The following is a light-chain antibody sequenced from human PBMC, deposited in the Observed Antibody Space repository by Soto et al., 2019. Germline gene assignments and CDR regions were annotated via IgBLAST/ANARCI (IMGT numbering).Light chain of an antibody. CDR2: AAS. V-gene: IGKV1-39*01. CDR1: QSISSY. Sequence: DIPMTQSPSSLSASVGDRVTITCRASQSISSYLNWYQQKPGKPPKLLIYAASSLQSGVPSRFSGSGSGTDFTLTISSLQPEDFATYYCQQSYSTPPYTFGQGTKVEIK. J-gene: IGKJ1*01. CDR3: QQSYSTPPYT.